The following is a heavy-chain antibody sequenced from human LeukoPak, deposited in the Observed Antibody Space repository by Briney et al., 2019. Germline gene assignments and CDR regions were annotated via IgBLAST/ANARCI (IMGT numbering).Heavy chain of an antibody. V-gene: IGHV3-23*01. J-gene: IGHJ6*02. CDR3: AKFLGELDYYGMDV. CDR2: ISGSGGST. CDR1: GFTFSSYA. Sequence: TGGSLRLSCAASGFTFSSYAMSWVRRAPGKGLEWVSAISGSGGSTYYADSVKGRFTISRDNSKNTLYLQMNSLRAEDTAVYYCAKFLGELDYYGMDVWGQGTTVTVSS. D-gene: IGHD3-10*01.